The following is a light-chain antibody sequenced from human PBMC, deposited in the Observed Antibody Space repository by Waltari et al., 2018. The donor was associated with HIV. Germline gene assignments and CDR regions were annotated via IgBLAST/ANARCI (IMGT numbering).Light chain of an antibody. V-gene: IGKV1-39*01. CDR1: QAISTY. J-gene: IGKJ3*01. Sequence: DIQMTQSPSSLSASLSARVVITCRASQAISTYLNWYQQKPGKAPVLLVYSAYKLQSGAPSRFRGAGSGKDFSLTISGLQTEDFATYYCQQSYGFPFKFGPGT. CDR2: SAY. CDR3: QQSYGFPFK.